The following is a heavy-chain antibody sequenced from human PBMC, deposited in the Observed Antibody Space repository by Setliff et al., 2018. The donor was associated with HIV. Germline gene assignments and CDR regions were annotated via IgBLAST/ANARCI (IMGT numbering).Heavy chain of an antibody. Sequence: SETLSLTCTVSGGSLGGYYWSWIRQPAGKRLEWIGRIFASGTTNYNPSLRSRVTISIDMSKNQFSLELNSVTAADTAVYYCARTRGYTYGYIDSWAQGTLVTVSS. J-gene: IGHJ4*02. D-gene: IGHD5-18*01. CDR3: ARTRGYTYGYIDS. V-gene: IGHV4-4*07. CDR1: GGSLGGYY. CDR2: IFASGTT.